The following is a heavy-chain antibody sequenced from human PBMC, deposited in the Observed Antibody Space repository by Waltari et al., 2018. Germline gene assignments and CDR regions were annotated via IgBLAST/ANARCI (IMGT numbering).Heavy chain of an antibody. Sequence: EVQLLESGGGLVQPGGSLRLSCAASGVSFSAYVISWVRQAPGKGLGWVSLITGDGSRIQYADSVKGRFTISRDNSKNTLYLQMKSLRVEDMAVYYCAKEGYFYMDVWGNGTTVTVSS. V-gene: IGHV3-23*03. J-gene: IGHJ6*03. CDR3: AKEGYFYMDV. CDR1: GVSFSAYV. CDR2: ITGDGSRI.